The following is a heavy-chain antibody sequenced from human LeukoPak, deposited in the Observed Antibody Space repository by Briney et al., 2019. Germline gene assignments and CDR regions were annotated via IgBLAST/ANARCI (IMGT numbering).Heavy chain of an antibody. D-gene: IGHD2-8*01. V-gene: IGHV1-46*01. CDR3: ARTDCTNGVCYIPYFDY. CDR1: GYAFTSYY. CDR2: INPSGGST. J-gene: IGHJ4*02. Sequence: ASVTVSCKASGYAFTSYYMHWVRQAPGQGLEWMGIINPSGGSTSYTQKFQGRVTMTRDTSTSTVYMELSSLRSEDTAVYYCARTDCTNGVCYIPYFDYWGQGTLVTVSS.